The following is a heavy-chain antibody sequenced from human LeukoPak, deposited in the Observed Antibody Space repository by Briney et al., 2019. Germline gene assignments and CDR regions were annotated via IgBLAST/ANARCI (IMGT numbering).Heavy chain of an antibody. CDR3: ARVREWFRDYHMDV. D-gene: IGHD3-3*01. J-gene: IGHJ6*03. CDR1: GGSISSSSYY. Sequence: PSETLSLTCTVSGGSISSSSYYWGWVRQPPGRGLEWIGGVYYSGSTYYNPSLKSRVTISVDTSKNQFSLKLTSVTAADTAVYYCARVREWFRDYHMDVWGKGTTVTVSS. V-gene: IGHV4-39*01. CDR2: VYYSGST.